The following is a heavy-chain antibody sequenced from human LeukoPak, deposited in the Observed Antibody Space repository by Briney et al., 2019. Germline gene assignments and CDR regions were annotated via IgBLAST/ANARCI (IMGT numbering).Heavy chain of an antibody. CDR3: ARAESGGGSCYLI. V-gene: IGHV4-34*01. J-gene: IGHJ3*02. CDR2: INHSGST. Sequence: SETLSLTCAVYGGSFSGYYWSWIRQPPGKGLEWIGEINHSGSTNYNPSLQSRVTISVDTSKNQFSLKLSSVTAADTAVYYCARAESGGGSCYLIWGQGTMRTVSS. CDR1: GGSFSGYY. D-gene: IGHD2-15*01.